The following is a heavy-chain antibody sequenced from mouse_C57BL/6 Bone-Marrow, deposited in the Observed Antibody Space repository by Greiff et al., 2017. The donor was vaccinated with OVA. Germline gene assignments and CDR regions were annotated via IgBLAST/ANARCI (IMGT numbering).Heavy chain of an antibody. J-gene: IGHJ3*01. CDR2: IYPGDGDT. V-gene: IGHV1-80*01. Sequence: QVHVKQSGAELVKPGASVKISCKASGYAFSSYWMNWVKQRPGKGLEWIGQIYPGDGDTNYNGKFKGKATLTADKSSSTAYMQLSSLTSEDSAVYFCANYYGSSSWFAYWGQGTLVTVSA. D-gene: IGHD1-1*01. CDR1: GYAFSSYW. CDR3: ANYYGSSSWFAY.